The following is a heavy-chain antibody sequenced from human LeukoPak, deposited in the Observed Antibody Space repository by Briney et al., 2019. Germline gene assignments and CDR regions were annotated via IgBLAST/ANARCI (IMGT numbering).Heavy chain of an antibody. D-gene: IGHD5-24*01. CDR2: IHSSGST. CDR3: ARDDGSSMTNNINWYVH. CDR1: GGSISSSC. V-gene: IGHV4-59*01. J-gene: IGHJ5*02. Sequence: SETLSLTCTVSGGSISSSCWTWIRQPPGKGLEWIGYIHSSGSTSYNPSLKSRVTISLDTSKNQFSLKLSSVTAADTAVYYCARDDGSSMTNNINWYVHWGQGTLVTVSS.